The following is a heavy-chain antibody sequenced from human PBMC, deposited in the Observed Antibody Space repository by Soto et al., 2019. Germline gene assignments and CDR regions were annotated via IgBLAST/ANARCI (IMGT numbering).Heavy chain of an antibody. CDR3: ASSVAAGTWVS. CDR2: TKNKANSYTT. CDR1: GFTFSDHY. Sequence: EVQLVESGGDLVQPGRSLRLSCAASGFTFSDHYMDWVRQAPGKGLEWVGRTKNKANSYTTQYAASVKGRFTISRDDSRKSVYLQMNSLIIEDTAVYYCASSVAAGTWVSWDRGTLVTVSS. D-gene: IGHD6-13*01. J-gene: IGHJ5*02. V-gene: IGHV3-72*01.